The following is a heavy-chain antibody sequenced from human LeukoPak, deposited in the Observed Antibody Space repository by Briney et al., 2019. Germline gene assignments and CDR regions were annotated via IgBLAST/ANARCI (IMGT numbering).Heavy chain of an antibody. Sequence: PSETLSLTCTVSGGSISSYYWSWIRQPAGKGLEWIGRIYTSGSTNANPSLKSRVTMSVDTSENQFSLKLSSVTAADTAVYYCARGGNYSDSSGFRYFDSWGQGTLVTVSS. CDR2: IYTSGST. J-gene: IGHJ4*02. D-gene: IGHD3-22*01. CDR1: GGSISSYY. V-gene: IGHV4-4*07. CDR3: ARGGNYSDSSGFRYFDS.